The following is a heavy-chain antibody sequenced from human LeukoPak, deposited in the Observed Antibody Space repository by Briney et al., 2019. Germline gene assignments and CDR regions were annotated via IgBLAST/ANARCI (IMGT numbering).Heavy chain of an antibody. Sequence: ASVKASCKASGGTFSSYAISWVRQAPGQGLEWMGRIIPIFGTANYAQKFQGRVTITTDESTSTAYMELSSLRSEDTAVYYCGSGSYCNWFDPWGQGTLVTVSS. CDR2: IIPIFGTA. D-gene: IGHD3-10*01. V-gene: IGHV1-69*05. J-gene: IGHJ5*02. CDR1: GGTFSSYA. CDR3: GSGSYCNWFDP.